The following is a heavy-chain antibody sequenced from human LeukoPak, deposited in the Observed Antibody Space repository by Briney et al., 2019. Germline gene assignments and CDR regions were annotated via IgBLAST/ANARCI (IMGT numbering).Heavy chain of an antibody. Sequence: VGSLKLSCKASGYSFRNYWIGWVRQMPGKGLEWMGNVYGGNSETTYNPSFQGQVTLSVDKSITTAYLQWSSLKASDTAMYYCARLGGADISGLNFFDPWGQGTLVTVSS. CDR3: ARLGGADISGLNFFDP. D-gene: IGHD3/OR15-3a*01. CDR2: VYGGNSET. J-gene: IGHJ5*02. V-gene: IGHV5-51*01. CDR1: GYSFRNYW.